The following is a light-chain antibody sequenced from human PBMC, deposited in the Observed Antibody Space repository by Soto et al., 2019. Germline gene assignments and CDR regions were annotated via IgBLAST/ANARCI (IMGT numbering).Light chain of an antibody. J-gene: IGKJ1*01. CDR3: QQSYSTPPWT. V-gene: IGKV1-39*01. CDR2: DAS. Sequence: DIKMTQSPSTLSGSVGDRVTITCRASHTISSWLSWYQQKPGKAPKLLIYDASSLESGVPSRFSGSGSGTDFTLTISSLQPEDFATYFCQQSYSTPPWTFGQGTKVDI. CDR1: HTISSW.